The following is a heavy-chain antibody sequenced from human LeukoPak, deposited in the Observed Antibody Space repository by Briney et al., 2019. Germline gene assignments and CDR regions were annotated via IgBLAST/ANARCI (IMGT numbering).Heavy chain of an antibody. CDR1: GFTFSTYA. CDR2: INGDGGST. V-gene: IGHV3-23*01. D-gene: IGHD2-2*01. J-gene: IGHJ4*02. CDR3: AKRPDCRTTNCFRFEY. Sequence: GGSLRLSCAASGFTFSTYAMSWVRQAPGQGLEWVSSINGDGGSTYYAESVKGRFTVSRDNSKNTLYLQMDSLRAEDTAVYYCAKRPDCRTTNCFRFEYWGQGTLVTVSS.